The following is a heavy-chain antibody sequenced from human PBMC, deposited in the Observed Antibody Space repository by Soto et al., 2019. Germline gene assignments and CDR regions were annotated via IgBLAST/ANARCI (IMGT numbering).Heavy chain of an antibody. Sequence: SVKVSCKASGGTFSSYAISWVRQAPGQGLEWMGGIIPIFGTANYAQKFQGRVTITADESTSTAYMELSSLRSEDTAVYYCARVVFSGSYPRWYYYYGMDVWGQGTTVTVSS. CDR2: IIPIFGTA. J-gene: IGHJ6*02. CDR1: GGTFSSYA. V-gene: IGHV1-69*13. CDR3: ARVVFSGSYPRWYYYYGMDV. D-gene: IGHD1-26*01.